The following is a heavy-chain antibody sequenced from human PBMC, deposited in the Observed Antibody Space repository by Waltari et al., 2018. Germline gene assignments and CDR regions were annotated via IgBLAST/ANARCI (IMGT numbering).Heavy chain of an antibody. J-gene: IGHJ6*02. CDR2: ISHSGST. Sequence: QVQLQQWGAGLLKPSETLSLTCAVYGESFTGSFCICLRHPPGQGLEWIGEISHSGSTNINPSLKNRVTISVDTSKNQFSLKLSSVTAADAAVYFCARGPMLDYGDKSGHYYYGLDVWGQGTTVIVSS. CDR1: GESFTGSF. CDR3: ARGPMLDYGDKSGHYYYGLDV. V-gene: IGHV4-34*01. D-gene: IGHD4-17*01.